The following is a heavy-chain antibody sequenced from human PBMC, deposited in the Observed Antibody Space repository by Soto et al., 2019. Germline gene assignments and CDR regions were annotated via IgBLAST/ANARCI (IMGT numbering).Heavy chain of an antibody. CDR2: ISSSSSTI. CDR1: GFTFSSYS. D-gene: IGHD3-22*01. Sequence: EVQLVESGGGLVQPGGSLRLSCAASGFTFSSYSMNWVRQAPGKGLEWVSYISSSSSTIYYADSVKGRFTISRDNAKNPLSLQMNSMRADDTAVYYCARDHPQPGWLLNYWGQGTLVTVSS. V-gene: IGHV3-48*01. CDR3: ARDHPQPGWLLNY. J-gene: IGHJ4*02.